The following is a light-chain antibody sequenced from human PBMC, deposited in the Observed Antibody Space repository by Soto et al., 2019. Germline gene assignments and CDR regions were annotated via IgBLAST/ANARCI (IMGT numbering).Light chain of an antibody. CDR3: QQFGSSPGFT. CDR1: QSINSRY. CDR2: GAS. V-gene: IGKV3-20*01. J-gene: IGKJ3*01. Sequence: EIVLTQSPGTLSLSPGERATLSCRASQSINSRYLAWYQQNPGQAPRLLIYGASSRATGIPDRFSGSGSGTDFPLTISRLEPEDFGVYYCQQFGSSPGFTFGPGTQVDIK.